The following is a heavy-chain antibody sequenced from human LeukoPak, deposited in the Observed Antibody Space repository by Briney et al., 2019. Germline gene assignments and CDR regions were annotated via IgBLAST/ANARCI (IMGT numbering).Heavy chain of an antibody. CDR1: GESFSGYY. CDR2: NNHSVST. J-gene: IGHJ4*02. D-gene: IGHD3-22*01. CDR3: ARIVYYDSSGYFYHFDY. V-gene: IGHV4-34*01. Sequence: PSETLSLTCAVYGESFSGYYWSWVRHPPGKGLECIGENNHSVSTNYNPTLKRRVAISVDTAKKQFSQKLSTGTAADTAAYYCARIVYYDSSGYFYHFDYWGQGTLVTVSS.